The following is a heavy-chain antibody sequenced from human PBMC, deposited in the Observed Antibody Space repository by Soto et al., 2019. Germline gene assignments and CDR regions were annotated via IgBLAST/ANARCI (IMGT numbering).Heavy chain of an antibody. Sequence: QVQLVQSGAEVKKPGSSVKVSCKASGGTFSSYAISWVRQAPGQGLEWMGGIIPIFGTANYAQKFQGRVTITADESTSTAYMELSSLRSDDTAVYYCARSANHLSGGPYYYYGMDVWGQGTTVTVSS. D-gene: IGHD3-10*01. V-gene: IGHV1-69*12. CDR3: ARSANHLSGGPYYYYGMDV. CDR2: IIPIFGTA. CDR1: GGTFSSYA. J-gene: IGHJ6*02.